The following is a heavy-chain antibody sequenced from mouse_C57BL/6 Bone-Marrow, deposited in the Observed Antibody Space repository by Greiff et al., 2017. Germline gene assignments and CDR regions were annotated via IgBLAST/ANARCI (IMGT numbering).Heavy chain of an antibody. V-gene: IGHV1-15*01. Sequence: QVQLQQSGAELVRPGASVTLSCKASGYTFTDYEMHWVKQTPVHGLEWIGAIDPETGGPAYNQKFKGKAILTAAKSSSTAYMELRSLTSEDSAVYYCTRGVFDYWGQGTTLTVSS. CDR2: IDPETGGP. CDR1: GYTFTDYE. J-gene: IGHJ2*01. CDR3: TRGVFDY.